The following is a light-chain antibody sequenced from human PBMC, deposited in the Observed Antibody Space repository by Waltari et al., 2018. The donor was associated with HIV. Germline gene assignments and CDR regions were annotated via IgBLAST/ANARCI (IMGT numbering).Light chain of an antibody. CDR3: QSYDSSLSEGV. CDR2: GNS. V-gene: IGLV1-40*01. CDR1: ISTRGPRYD. J-gene: IGLJ3*02. Sequence: QSAVTQPPSVSRAPGPRVTIPRTATISTRGPRYDVHGYLPLPGTAPKLLNYGNSNRPSGVPGRFSGSKSGTSSSLAITGLQAEDEADYYCQSYDSSLSEGVFGGGTKLTVL.